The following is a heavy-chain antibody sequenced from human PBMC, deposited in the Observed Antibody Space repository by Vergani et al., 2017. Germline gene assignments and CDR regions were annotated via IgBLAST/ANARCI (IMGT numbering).Heavy chain of an antibody. CDR2: IRSKNDGGTA. D-gene: IGHD2-2*02. J-gene: IGHJ4*02. V-gene: IGHV3-15*01. CDR1: GDSMNTYY. CDR3: YTDYHDY. Sequence: VQLQESGPGLVKPSETLSLTCSVSGDSMNTYYWTWVRQAPGKGLEWIGRIRSKNDGGTADYAAPLKGRFTISRDDSKDSAFLLVNNLKTEDTAVYFCYTDYHDYWGQGTLVTVSS.